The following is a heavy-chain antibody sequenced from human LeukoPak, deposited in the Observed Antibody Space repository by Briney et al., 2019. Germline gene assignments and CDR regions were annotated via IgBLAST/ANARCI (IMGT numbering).Heavy chain of an antibody. CDR1: GGSFSGYY. Sequence: SETLSLTCAVYGGSFSGYYWSWIRQPPGKGLEWIGEINHSGSTNYNPSLKSRVPIPVDTSKNHFSLKLSSVTAADTAVYYCARSRANCSSTSCYSGPSNWFDPWGQGTLVTVSS. D-gene: IGHD2-2*02. J-gene: IGHJ5*02. CDR2: INHSGST. V-gene: IGHV4-34*01. CDR3: ARSRANCSSTSCYSGPSNWFDP.